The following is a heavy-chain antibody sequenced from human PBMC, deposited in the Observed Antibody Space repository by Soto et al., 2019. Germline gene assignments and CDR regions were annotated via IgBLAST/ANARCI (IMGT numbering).Heavy chain of an antibody. CDR2: ISAYNGNT. J-gene: IGHJ4*02. CDR1: GYTFTSYG. D-gene: IGHD5-12*01. V-gene: IGHV1-18*04. CDR3: ARVLWFSGYDRAPSAVADFDY. Sequence: GASVKVSCKASGYTFTSYGISWVRQAPGQGLEWMGWISAYNGNTNYAQKLQGRVTMTTDTSTSTAYMELRSLRSDDTAVYYCARVLWFSGYDRAPSAVADFDYWGQGTLVTVSS.